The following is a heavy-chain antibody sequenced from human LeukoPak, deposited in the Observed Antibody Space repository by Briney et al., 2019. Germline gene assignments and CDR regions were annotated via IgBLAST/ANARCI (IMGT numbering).Heavy chain of an antibody. CDR3: AREADYGDYSKSLYYMVV. CDR2: IYGRAST. J-gene: IGHJ6*03. Sequence: SETLSLTCAVSGYSLGKNYYWGWIRQSPGKGLEWIGRIYGRASTSYNPSLMNRVTMSVDTSKNHFSLQLTSVTAADTAVYYCAREADYGDYSKSLYYMVVWVKGTTVTVSS. D-gene: IGHD4-17*01. V-gene: IGHV4-38-2*02. CDR1: GYSLGKNYY.